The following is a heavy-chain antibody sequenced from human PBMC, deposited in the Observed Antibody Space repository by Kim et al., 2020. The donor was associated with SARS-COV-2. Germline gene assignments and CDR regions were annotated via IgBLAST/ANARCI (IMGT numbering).Heavy chain of an antibody. V-gene: IGHV1-18*01. D-gene: IGHD2-2*03. CDR2: ISGYNGNT. CDR3: ARLDVDDYYYGMDV. Sequence: ASVKVSCKASGYTFTTYGITWVRQSPGQGLEWLGWISGYNGNTNYAHNLQGRVTMTTDTSTRTAHMELGSLRSYDTAVYYCARLDVDDYYYGMDVWGQGTTVTVSS. CDR1: GYTFTTYG. J-gene: IGHJ6*02.